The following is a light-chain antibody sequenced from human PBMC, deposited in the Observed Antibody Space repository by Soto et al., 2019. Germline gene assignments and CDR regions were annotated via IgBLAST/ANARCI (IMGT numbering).Light chain of an antibody. V-gene: IGKV3-20*01. CDR3: QQYGSSSWT. Sequence: EIVLTQSQCTLSLSPGERATLSCRASQSVSSNYLAWYQQKPGQAPRPLIYGASSRATGIPDRFSGSGAGTDFTLTISRLEPEDFAVYYCQQYGSSSWTFGQGTKVEIK. CDR1: QSVSSNY. CDR2: GAS. J-gene: IGKJ1*01.